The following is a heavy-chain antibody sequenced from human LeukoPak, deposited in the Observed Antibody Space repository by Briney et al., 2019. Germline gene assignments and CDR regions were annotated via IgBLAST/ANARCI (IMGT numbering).Heavy chain of an antibody. CDR1: GGSISSYY. Sequence: SETLSLTCTVSGGSISSYYWSWIRQPPGKGLEWIGYIYYSGSTNYNPSLKSRATISVDTSKNQFSLKLSSVTAADTAVYYCARADVLLWFGELFYWGQGTLVTVSS. J-gene: IGHJ4*02. CDR3: ARADVLLWFGELFY. V-gene: IGHV4-59*01. D-gene: IGHD3-10*01. CDR2: IYYSGST.